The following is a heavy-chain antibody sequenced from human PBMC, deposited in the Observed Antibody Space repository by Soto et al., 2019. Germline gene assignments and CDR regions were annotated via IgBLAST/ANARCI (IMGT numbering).Heavy chain of an antibody. V-gene: IGHV1-3*01. CDR3: ARDRGYCSGGSCYRWFDP. D-gene: IGHD2-15*01. CDR2: INARNGNA. Sequence: ASVKVSSKASGYTFTTYAMHWVRKTPGQRLEWMGWINARNGNAKYSQKFQGRVSSTRDTSASTAYMELSSLRSEDTAVYYCARDRGYCSGGSCYRWFDPWVQGTLVTVSS. J-gene: IGHJ5*02. CDR1: GYTFTTYA.